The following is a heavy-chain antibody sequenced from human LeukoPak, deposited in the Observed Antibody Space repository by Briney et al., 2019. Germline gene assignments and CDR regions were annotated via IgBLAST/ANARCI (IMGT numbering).Heavy chain of an antibody. V-gene: IGHV4-34*01. Sequence: SETLSLTCAVYGGSLSAYYSSWGRQPPGKGLEWIGEINHSGSTNYNPSLKSRVTISVDTSKNQFSLKLSSVTDAATAVYYCAFRRTSAPAANDYWGQGTLVTVSS. J-gene: IGHJ4*02. CDR3: AFRRTSAPAANDY. CDR2: INHSGST. CDR1: GGSLSAYY. D-gene: IGHD2-2*01.